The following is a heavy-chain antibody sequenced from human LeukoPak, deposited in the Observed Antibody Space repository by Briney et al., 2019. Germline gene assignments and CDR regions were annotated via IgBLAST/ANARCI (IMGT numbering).Heavy chain of an antibody. D-gene: IGHD2-21*02. V-gene: IGHV4-38-2*02. CDR2: IYHSGNT. J-gene: IGHJ4*02. CDR1: GYSISSGYY. Sequence: PSETLSLTCTVSGYSISSGYYWGWIRQPPGKGLEWIGSIYHSGNTYYNPSLKSRVTMSVDTSKNQFSLKLSSVTAADTAVYYCARVKGVVTAILDYWGQGTLVTVSS. CDR3: ARVKGVVTAILDY.